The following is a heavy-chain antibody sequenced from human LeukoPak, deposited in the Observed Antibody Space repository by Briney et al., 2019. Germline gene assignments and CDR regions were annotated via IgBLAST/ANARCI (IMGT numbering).Heavy chain of an antibody. CDR2: IKSNIHGGTT. CDR1: GFTFSDAW. CDR3: ATEYYGSFNY. Sequence: GGPLRLSCAGSGFTFSDAWMSWVRQAPGKGLEWLGRIKSNIHGGTTEYAAPVKDRFTISRDDSKNTLYLQLNSLKTEDTAVYYCATEYYGSFNYWGQGTLVTVSS. D-gene: IGHD3-16*01. J-gene: IGHJ4*02. V-gene: IGHV3-15*01.